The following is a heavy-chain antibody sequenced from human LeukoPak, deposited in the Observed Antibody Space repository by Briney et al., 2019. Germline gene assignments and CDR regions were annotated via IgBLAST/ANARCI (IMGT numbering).Heavy chain of an antibody. CDR1: GFTFSSYG. D-gene: IGHD6-6*01. CDR2: IRYDGSNK. J-gene: IGHJ4*02. V-gene: IGHV3-30*02. CDR3: ARKEYSSSLFDY. Sequence: GGSLRLSCAASGFTFSSYGMHWVRRAPGKGLEWVAFIRYDGSNKYYADSVKGRFTISRDNSKNTLYLQMNSLRAEDTAVYYCARKEYSSSLFDYWGQGTLVTVSS.